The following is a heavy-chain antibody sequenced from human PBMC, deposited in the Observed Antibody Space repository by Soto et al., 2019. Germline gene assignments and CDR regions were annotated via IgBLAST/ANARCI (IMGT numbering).Heavy chain of an antibody. CDR2: ISAYNGNT. CDR3: ARDLGGSYYAPVDY. D-gene: IGHD1-26*01. CDR1: GYTFPSYG. J-gene: IGHJ4*02. Sequence: QVQLVQSGAEVKKPGASVKVSCKASGYTFPSYGISWVRQAPGQGLEWMGWISAYNGNTKYAQKLQGRVTMTTDTATSTAYMELRSLIPDDTAVYYCARDLGGSYYAPVDYWGQGALVTVSS. V-gene: IGHV1-18*01.